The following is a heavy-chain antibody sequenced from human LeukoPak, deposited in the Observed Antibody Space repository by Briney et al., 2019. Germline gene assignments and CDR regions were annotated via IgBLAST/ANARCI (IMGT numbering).Heavy chain of an antibody. J-gene: IGHJ4*02. CDR2: IANDGRT. V-gene: IGHV3-53*05. CDR3: VKGIAAKPTDY. CDR1: GFTVSSNY. D-gene: IGHD6-13*01. Sequence: GGSLRLSCAASGFTVSSNYMSWVRQAPGKGLECVSVIANDGRTYYANSVKGRFTISRDISKNTLYLQMNSLRAEDTAVYYCVKGIAAKPTDYWGQGTLVTVSS.